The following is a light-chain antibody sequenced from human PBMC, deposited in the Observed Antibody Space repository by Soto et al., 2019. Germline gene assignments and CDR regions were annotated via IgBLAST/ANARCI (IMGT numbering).Light chain of an antibody. CDR2: TAS. Sequence: DIQMTQSPSSLSASVGDRVTITCLASQNINNYLNWYQQKSGEAPKLLIYTASSLQSGVPARVSGSGSGTEFTLTISSLRPEDFATYYCQQLNSYPRTFGQGTRLEI. V-gene: IGKV1-17*01. CDR3: QQLNSYPRT. CDR1: QNINNY. J-gene: IGKJ5*01.